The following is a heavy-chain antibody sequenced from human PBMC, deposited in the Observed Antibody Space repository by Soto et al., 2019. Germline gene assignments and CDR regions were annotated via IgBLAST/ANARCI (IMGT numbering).Heavy chain of an antibody. Sequence: GESLKISCKGSGYSFTSYWISWVRQMPGKGLEWMGRIDPSDSYTNYSPSFQGHVTISADKSISTAYLQWSSLKASDTAMYYCLRLAVTDYYCDIMYVCGQGTTVTVS. CDR3: LRLAVTDYYCDIMYV. CDR1: GYSFTSYW. CDR2: IDPSDSYT. V-gene: IGHV5-10-1*01. J-gene: IGHJ6*02. D-gene: IGHD4-4*01.